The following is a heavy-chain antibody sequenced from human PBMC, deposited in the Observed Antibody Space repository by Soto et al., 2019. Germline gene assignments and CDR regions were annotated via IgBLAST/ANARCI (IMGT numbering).Heavy chain of an antibody. D-gene: IGHD5-18*01. J-gene: IGHJ4*02. CDR1: GYTFTGYY. CDR3: ARETVDTAMVGDYFDY. CDR2: INPNSGGT. V-gene: IGHV1-2*02. Sequence: QVQLVQSGAEVKKPGASVKVSCKASGYTFTGYYMHWVRQAPGQGLEWMGWINPNSGGTNYAQKFQGRVTMTRDTSISTAYMELSRLRSDDTAVYYCARETVDTAMVGDYFDYWGQGTLVTVSS.